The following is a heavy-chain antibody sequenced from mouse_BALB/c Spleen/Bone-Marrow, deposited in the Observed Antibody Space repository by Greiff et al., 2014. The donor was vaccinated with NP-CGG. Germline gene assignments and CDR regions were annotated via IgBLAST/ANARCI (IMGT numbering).Heavy chain of an antibody. J-gene: IGHJ4*01. CDR2: ILPGSGST. CDR3: ASAYYVNYDAMDY. Sequence: QVQLQQSGAELMKPGASMKISCKATGYSFSSYWIDWVKQRPGHGLEWIGEILPGSGSTNYNERFKGKATFTADTSSKTAYMQLSSLTSEDSAVYYCASAYYVNYDAMDYWGQGTSVTVSS. D-gene: IGHD2-10*01. CDR1: GYSFSSYW. V-gene: IGHV1-9*01.